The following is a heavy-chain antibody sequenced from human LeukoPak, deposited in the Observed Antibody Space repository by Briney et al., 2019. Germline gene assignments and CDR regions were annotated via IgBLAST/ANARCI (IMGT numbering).Heavy chain of an antibody. V-gene: IGHV3-11*01. J-gene: IGHJ4*02. CDR3: ARVAPSITMVRGVPTGRSGLWDY. CDR2: ISSSGSTI. Sequence: GGSLRLSCAASGFTFSDYYMSWIRQAPGKGLEWVSYISSSGSTIYYADSVKGRFTISRDNAKNSLYLQMNSLRAEDTAVYYCARVAPSITMVRGVPTGRSGLWDYWGQGTLVTVSS. D-gene: IGHD3-10*01. CDR1: GFTFSDYY.